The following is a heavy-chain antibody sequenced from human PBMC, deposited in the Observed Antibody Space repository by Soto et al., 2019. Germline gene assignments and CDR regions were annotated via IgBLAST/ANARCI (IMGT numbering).Heavy chain of an antibody. CDR2: IIPILGIA. V-gene: IGHV1-69*04. CDR1: GGTFSSYT. J-gene: IGHJ4*02. D-gene: IGHD5-12*01. CDR3: ARDNPSFILATISEYYFYY. Sequence: SVKVSCKASGGTFSSYTISWVRQAPGQGLEWMGRIIPILGIANYAQKFQGRVTITADKSTSTAYMELSSLRSEDTAVYYCARDNPSFILATISEYYFYYCGQGTLVPVSS.